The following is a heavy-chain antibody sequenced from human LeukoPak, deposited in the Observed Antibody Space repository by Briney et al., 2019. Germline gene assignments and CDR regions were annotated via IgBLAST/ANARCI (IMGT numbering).Heavy chain of an antibody. V-gene: IGHV3-23*01. CDR2: ISGSGGST. D-gene: IGHD3-10*01. J-gene: IGHJ4*02. CDR1: GFTFSSYA. Sequence: GGSLRLSCAASGFTFSSYAMSWVRQAPGKGLEWVSVISGSGGSTYYADSVKGRFTISRDNSKDTLYLQMNSLRAEDTAVYYCAKVRFGVTARYYFDYWGQGTLVTVSS. CDR3: AKVRFGVTARYYFDY.